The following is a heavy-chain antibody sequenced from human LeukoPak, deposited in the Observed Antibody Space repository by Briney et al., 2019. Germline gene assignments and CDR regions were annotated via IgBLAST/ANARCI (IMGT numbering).Heavy chain of an antibody. J-gene: IGHJ4*02. CDR2: IIPIFGTA. Sequence: SVKVSCKASGGTFSSYAISWVRQAPGQGLEWMGGIIPIFGTANYAKKFQGRVTITADESTSTAYMELSSLRSEDTAVYYCARETMRYCSSTSCYKGEFDYWGQGTLVTVSS. V-gene: IGHV1-69*13. CDR3: ARETMRYCSSTSCYKGEFDY. D-gene: IGHD2-2*02. CDR1: GGTFSSYA.